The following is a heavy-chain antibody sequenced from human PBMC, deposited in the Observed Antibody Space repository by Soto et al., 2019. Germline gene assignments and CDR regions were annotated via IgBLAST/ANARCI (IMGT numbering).Heavy chain of an antibody. J-gene: IGHJ4*02. CDR3: ARAPSIWSGYPLQYYFDY. CDR1: GGSISSYY. V-gene: IGHV4-59*01. Sequence: SETLSLTCTVSGGSISSYYWSWIRQPPGKGLEWIGYIYYSGSTNYNPSLKSRVTISVDTSKNQFSLKLSSVTAADTAVYYCARAPSIWSGYPLQYYFDYWGQGALVTVSS. D-gene: IGHD3-3*01. CDR2: IYYSGST.